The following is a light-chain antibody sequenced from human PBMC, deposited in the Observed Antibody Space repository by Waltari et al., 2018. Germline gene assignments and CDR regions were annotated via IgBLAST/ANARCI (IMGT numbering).Light chain of an antibody. CDR2: VDS. CDR3: QHYNNRPPIT. Sequence: IVMTQSPATLSVSPGESATLPCRASQSVSSNLAWYQHKPGQAPRLLIFVDSTRATSIPARFSGSGSGTEFTLTISSLQSEDFAVYYCQHYNNRPPITFGQGTRLEIK. J-gene: IGKJ5*01. V-gene: IGKV3-15*01. CDR1: QSVSSN.